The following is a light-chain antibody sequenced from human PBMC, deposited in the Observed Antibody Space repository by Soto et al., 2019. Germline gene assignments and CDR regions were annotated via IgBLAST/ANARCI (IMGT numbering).Light chain of an antibody. J-gene: IGKJ5*01. CDR2: DAS. CDR3: QQSSA. CDR1: QSVSSY. Sequence: EIVLTQSPATLSLSPGERATLSCRASQSVSSYLAWYQQKPGQAPRLLTYDASNRATGIPARFSGSGSGTDFTLTISSLEPEDFAVYYCQQSSAFGQGTRLEIK. V-gene: IGKV3-11*01.